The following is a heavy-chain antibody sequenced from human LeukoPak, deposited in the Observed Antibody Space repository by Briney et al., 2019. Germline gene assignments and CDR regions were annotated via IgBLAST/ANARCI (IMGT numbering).Heavy chain of an antibody. J-gene: IGHJ5*01. V-gene: IGHV1-2*04. CDR2: INPNSGGT. Sequence: ASVKVSCKASGYTFTGYYMHWVRLAPGQGLEWMGWINPNSGGTNYAQKFQGWVTMTRDTSISTAYMELSRLRSDDTAVYYCAREIYDFWSGYLSRNWFDSWGQGTLVTVSS. CDR3: AREIYDFWSGYLSRNWFDS. D-gene: IGHD3-3*01. CDR1: GYTFTGYY.